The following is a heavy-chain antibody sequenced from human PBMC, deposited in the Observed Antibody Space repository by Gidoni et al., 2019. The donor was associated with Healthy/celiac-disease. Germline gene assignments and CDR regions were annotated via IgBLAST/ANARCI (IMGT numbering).Heavy chain of an antibody. D-gene: IGHD6-13*01. CDR3: ARGVLSSWYYWANWFDP. V-gene: IGHV4-39*01. CDR1: GGSISSSSYH. Sequence: QLQLQESGPGLVKPSETLSLTCTVPGGSISSSSYHWGWIRQPPGKGLEWIGSIYYSGSTYYNPSLKSRVTISVDTSKNQFSLKLSSVTAADTAVYYCARGVLSSWYYWANWFDPWGQGTLVTVSS. J-gene: IGHJ5*02. CDR2: IYYSGST.